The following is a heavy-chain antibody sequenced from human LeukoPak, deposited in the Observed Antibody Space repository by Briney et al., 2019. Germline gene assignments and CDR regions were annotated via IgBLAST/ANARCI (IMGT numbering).Heavy chain of an antibody. V-gene: IGHV4-39*07. CDR1: GGSISTSSYY. CDR2: IFYSGST. CDR3: ARGDTYYDILTGYYFSYYYYYMDV. J-gene: IGHJ6*03. D-gene: IGHD3-9*01. Sequence: SETLSLTCTVSGGSISTSSYYWGWVRQPPGKGLEWIGNIFYSGSTYYSPSLKSRVTISLDTSRNQFSLKLSSVTAADTAVYYCARGDTYYDILTGYYFSYYYYYMDVWGKGTTVTVSS.